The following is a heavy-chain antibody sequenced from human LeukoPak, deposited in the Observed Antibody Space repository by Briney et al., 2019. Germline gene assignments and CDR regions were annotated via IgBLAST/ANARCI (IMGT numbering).Heavy chain of an antibody. J-gene: IGHJ4*02. CDR2: ISYDGSNK. CDR1: GFTFSSYA. CDR3: ARGKDGPILY. D-gene: IGHD5-24*01. V-gene: IGHV3-30-3*01. Sequence: GRSLRLSCAASGFTFSSYAMHWVRQAPGKGLEWVAVISYDGSNKYYADSVKGRFTISRDNSKNTLYLQMNSLRAEDTAVYYCARGKDGPILYWGQGTLVTVSS.